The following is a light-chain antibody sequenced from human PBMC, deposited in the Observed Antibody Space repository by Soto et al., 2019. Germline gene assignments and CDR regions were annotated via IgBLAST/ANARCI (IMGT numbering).Light chain of an antibody. CDR3: QQYNNWPPT. CDR1: ESVSSN. CDR2: GAS. Sequence: EIVMTQSPATLSVSPGERATLSCRASESVSSNLAWYQQKPGQAPRLLIYGASTRATGIPATFSGSRSGTEFTLTISSLQSEDFAVCCCQQYNNWPPTFGQGKRLAI. J-gene: IGKJ5*01. V-gene: IGKV3-15*01.